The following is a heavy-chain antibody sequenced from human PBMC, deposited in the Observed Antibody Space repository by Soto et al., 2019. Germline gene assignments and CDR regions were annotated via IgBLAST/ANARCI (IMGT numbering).Heavy chain of an antibody. CDR2: ISAYDGKT. Sequence: GASVKVSWKTSGYPFNTYCINWVLQAPGQGLELMGWISAYDGKTMYAEKFQGRVTMTTDTSTSTAYMELRSLRSDDTAIYYCARDPHEFWTSYWFDPWGQGTPVTVSS. V-gene: IGHV1-18*01. D-gene: IGHD3-3*01. CDR3: ARDPHEFWTSYWFDP. J-gene: IGHJ5*02. CDR1: GYPFNTYC.